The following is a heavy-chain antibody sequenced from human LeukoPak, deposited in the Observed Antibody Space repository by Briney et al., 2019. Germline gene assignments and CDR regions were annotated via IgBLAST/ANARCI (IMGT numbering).Heavy chain of an antibody. V-gene: IGHV4-34*01. Sequence: SETLSLTCAVYGGSFSGYYWSWIRQPPGKGLEWIGEINHSGSTNYNPSLKSRVTISVDTSKNQFSLKLSSVTAADTAVYYCARSIVGATAWFDPWGQGTLVTVSS. D-gene: IGHD1-26*01. CDR3: ARSIVGATAWFDP. CDR2: INHSGST. J-gene: IGHJ5*02. CDR1: GGSFSGYY.